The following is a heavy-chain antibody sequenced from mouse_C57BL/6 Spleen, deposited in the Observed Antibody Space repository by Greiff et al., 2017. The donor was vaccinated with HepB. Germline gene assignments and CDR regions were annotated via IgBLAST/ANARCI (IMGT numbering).Heavy chain of an antibody. CDR3: AIFGGTYRAMDY. CDR1: GYTFTDYN. D-gene: IGHD1-1*02. V-gene: IGHV1-18*01. J-gene: IGHJ4*01. CDR2: INPNNGGT. Sequence: EVKLMESGPELVKPGASVKIPCKASGYTFTDYNMDWVKQSHGKSLEWIGDINPNNGGTSYNQKFKGKATLTVDKYSSTAYMELRSLTSEDTAVYYCAIFGGTYRAMDYWGQGTSVTVSS.